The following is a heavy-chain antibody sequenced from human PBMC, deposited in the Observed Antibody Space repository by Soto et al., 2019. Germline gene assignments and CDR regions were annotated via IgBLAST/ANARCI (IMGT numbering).Heavy chain of an antibody. CDR1: GYSISSGYY. D-gene: IGHD1-1*01. Sequence: SETLSLTCAVSGYSISSGYYWGWIRQPPGKGLEWIGSIYHSGSAYSNPSLKSRAAISVDTSKNQISLNLTFVTAADTAVYYCAREWKQDYYYYGMDVWGQGTTVTVSS. J-gene: IGHJ6*02. CDR3: AREWKQDYYYYGMDV. V-gene: IGHV4-38-2*02. CDR2: IYHSGSA.